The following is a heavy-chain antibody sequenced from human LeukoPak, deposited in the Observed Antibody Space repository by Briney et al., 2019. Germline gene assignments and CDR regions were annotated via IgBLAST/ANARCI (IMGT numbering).Heavy chain of an antibody. CDR3: AKDRGIVVVPAGIFDY. CDR2: IYYSGST. V-gene: IGHV4-39*02. Sequence: SETLSLTCTVSGGSISSSSYYWGWIRQPPGKGLEWIGSIYYSGSTYYNPSLKSRVTISVDTSKNQFSLKLSSVTAADTAVYYCAKDRGIVVVPAGIFDYWGQGTLVTVSS. J-gene: IGHJ4*02. CDR1: GGSISSSSYY. D-gene: IGHD2-2*01.